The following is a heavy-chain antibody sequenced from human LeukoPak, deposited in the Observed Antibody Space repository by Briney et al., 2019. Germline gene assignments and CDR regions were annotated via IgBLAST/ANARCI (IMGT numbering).Heavy chain of an antibody. D-gene: IGHD6-13*01. CDR2: INHSGST. V-gene: IGHV4-34*01. CDR1: GGSFSADY. J-gene: IGHJ5*02. CDR3: ARGRGARSSRWYNWFDP. Sequence: SETLSLTCAVYGGSFSADYWSCIRQPPGKGLEWIGEINHSGSTNYNPSLKSRVTISIDSSKNQFSLEMSSVTAADTAVYYCARGRGARSSRWYNWFDPWGQGTLVTVSS.